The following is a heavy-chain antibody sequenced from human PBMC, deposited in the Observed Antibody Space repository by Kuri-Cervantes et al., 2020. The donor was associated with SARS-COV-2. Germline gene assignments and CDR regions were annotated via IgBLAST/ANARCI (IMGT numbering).Heavy chain of an antibody. CDR2: ISGSGGSK. V-gene: IGHV3-23*01. CDR1: GFTFGSYA. D-gene: IGHD2-2*01. CDR3: ARDLHCSSTSCYSPWLDP. J-gene: IGHJ5*02. Sequence: GGSLRLSCAASGFTFGSYAMIWVRQAPGKGLEWVSAISGSGGSKYYADSVKGRFTISRDNSKNTLELQMNSLRAEETAVYYCARDLHCSSTSCYSPWLDPWVQGTLVTVSS.